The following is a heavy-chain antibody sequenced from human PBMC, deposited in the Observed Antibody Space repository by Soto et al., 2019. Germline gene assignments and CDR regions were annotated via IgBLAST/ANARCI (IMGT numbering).Heavy chain of an antibody. CDR1: GGSISSSSYY. Sequence: SETLSLTCTVSGGSISSSSYYWGWIRQPPGKGLEWIGSIYYSGSTYYNPSLKSQVTISVDTSKNQLPLKLSSVTAADTAVYYFARLVGFGGVIPASSWFDPWGQGTLVTVSS. CDR3: ARLVGFGGVIPASSWFDP. D-gene: IGHD3-16*02. V-gene: IGHV4-39*01. J-gene: IGHJ5*02. CDR2: IYYSGST.